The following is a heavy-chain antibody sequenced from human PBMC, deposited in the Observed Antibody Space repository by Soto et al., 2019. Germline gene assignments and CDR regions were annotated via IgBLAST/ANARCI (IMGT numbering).Heavy chain of an antibody. CDR2: FYYSGNT. V-gene: IGHV4-31*03. J-gene: IGHJ4*02. CDR1: GGSIRSGGYY. D-gene: IGHD1-26*01. CDR3: ARAMGAINYFDY. Sequence: QVQLQESGPGLVKPSQTLSLTCTVSGGSIRSGGYYWSWIRQHPEKGLEWIGYFYYSGNTYYNPSLKSRLTISGDTSKNQFSLNLSSVTAADTAVYYCARAMGAINYFDYWGQGTLVTVSS.